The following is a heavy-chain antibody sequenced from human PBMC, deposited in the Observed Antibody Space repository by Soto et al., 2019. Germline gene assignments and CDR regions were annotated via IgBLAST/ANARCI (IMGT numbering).Heavy chain of an antibody. Sequence: QVQLQESGPGLVKPSETLSLTCTVSGGSISSYYWSWIRQPPGKGLEWIGYIYYSGSTNYNPSLTSRVTISVDTSKNQFSLKLSSVTAADTAVYYCAINRFGAFDIWGQGTMVTVSS. D-gene: IGHD3-10*01. CDR3: AINRFGAFDI. CDR2: IYYSGST. CDR1: GGSISSYY. J-gene: IGHJ3*02. V-gene: IGHV4-59*01.